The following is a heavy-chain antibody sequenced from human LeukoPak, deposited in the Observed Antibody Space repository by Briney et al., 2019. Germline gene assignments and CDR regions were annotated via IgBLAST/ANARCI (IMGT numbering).Heavy chain of an antibody. CDR2: IYPGDSDT. V-gene: IGHV5-51*01. CDR3: ARTIGDYYYYMDV. CDR1: GYSFTSYW. Sequence: GESLQISCKGSGYSFTSYWIGWVRQLPGKGLERMGIIYPGDSDTRYSPSFQGQVTISADKSISTAYLQWSSLKASDTAMYYCARTIGDYYYYMDVWGKGTTVTVSS. D-gene: IGHD3-10*01. J-gene: IGHJ6*03.